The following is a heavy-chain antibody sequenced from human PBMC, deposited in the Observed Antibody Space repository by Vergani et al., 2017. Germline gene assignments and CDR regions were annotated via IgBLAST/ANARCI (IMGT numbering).Heavy chain of an antibody. CDR3: TTGDNGGKFYYYYGMDV. V-gene: IGHV3-15*01. J-gene: IGHJ6*02. D-gene: IGHD4-23*01. CDR2: IKSKTDGGTT. Sequence: EVQLVESGGGLVKPGGSLRLSCAASGFTFTKAWMSWVRQAPGKGLEWVGRIKSKTDGGTTDYAAPVKGRFTISSDDSKTTLYLQMNSLKTEDTAVYYCTTGDNGGKFYYYYGMDVWGQGTTVTVSS. CDR1: GFTFTKAW.